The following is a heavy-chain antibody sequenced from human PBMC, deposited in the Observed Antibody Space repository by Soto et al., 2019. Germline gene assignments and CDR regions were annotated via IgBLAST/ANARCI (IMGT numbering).Heavy chain of an antibody. Sequence: QVKLVESGGGVVQPGRSLRLSCAASGFTFRSHGMHWVRQAPGKGLEWVAVIWYDGSHQYYGDSVKGRFTISRDNSKNPLSLPMNSLRSEDTAIYYCAIVGYGGVAPFDCWCQGTLVTFSS. CDR3: AIVGYGGVAPFDC. V-gene: IGHV3-33*01. CDR1: GFTFRSHG. CDR2: IWYDGSHQ. J-gene: IGHJ4*02. D-gene: IGHD2-8*02.